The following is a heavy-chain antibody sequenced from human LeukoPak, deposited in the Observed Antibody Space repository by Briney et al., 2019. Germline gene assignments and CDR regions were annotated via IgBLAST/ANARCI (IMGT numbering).Heavy chain of an antibody. Sequence: GASVKVSCKASGGTFSSYAISWVRQAPGQRLEWMGWINAGNGNTKYSQKFQGRVIITRDTSASTAYMELSSLRSEDTAVYYCARDYLGPSDYWGQGTLVTVSS. V-gene: IGHV1-3*01. CDR2: INAGNGNT. CDR3: ARDYLGPSDY. D-gene: IGHD2/OR15-2a*01. J-gene: IGHJ4*02. CDR1: GGTFSSYA.